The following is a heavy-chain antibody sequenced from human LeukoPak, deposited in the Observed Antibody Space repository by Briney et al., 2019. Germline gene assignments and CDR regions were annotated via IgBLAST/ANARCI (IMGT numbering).Heavy chain of an antibody. J-gene: IGHJ4*02. CDR1: GFSFSTYA. Sequence: GGSLKLSCAASGFSFSTYATTWVRQAPGKGLEWVSSISGSGDKTYYAESVKGRFTISRDSSKNTLFLQMNSLRAEDTAIFYCAKRSAYTTGWFFDLWGQGTLVTVSS. V-gene: IGHV3-23*01. D-gene: IGHD6-19*01. CDR3: AKRSAYTTGWFFDL. CDR2: ISGSGDKT.